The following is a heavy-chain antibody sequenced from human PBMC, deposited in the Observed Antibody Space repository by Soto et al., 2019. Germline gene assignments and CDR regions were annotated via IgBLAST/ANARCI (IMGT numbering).Heavy chain of an antibody. CDR2: ISSSSSTI. CDR1: GFTFSSYS. D-gene: IGHD3-3*01. V-gene: IGHV3-48*02. CDR3: ARVRVFGVVTYDY. Sequence: EVQLVDSGGGLVQPGGSLRLSCAASGFTFSSYSMNWVRQAPGKGLEWVSYISSSSSTIYYADSVKGRFTISRDNAKNSLYLQMKSLRDEDTAVYYCARVRVFGVVTYDYWGQGTLVTVSS. J-gene: IGHJ4*02.